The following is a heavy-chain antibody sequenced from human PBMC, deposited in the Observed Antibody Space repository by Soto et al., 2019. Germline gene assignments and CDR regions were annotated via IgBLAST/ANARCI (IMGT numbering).Heavy chain of an antibody. J-gene: IGHJ4*02. CDR3: AKENEVWLQLDY. CDR1: GFTFSTYG. V-gene: IGHV3-30*18. D-gene: IGHD5-12*01. Sequence: VPLVESGGGVVQPGRSLRLSCAASGFTFSTYGLHWVRQAPGKGLEWVAVISYDGSNKSYADSVKGRFTISRDNSKNTLYLQMSSLRTEDTAVYYCAKENEVWLQLDYWGQGTLVTVSS. CDR2: ISYDGSNK.